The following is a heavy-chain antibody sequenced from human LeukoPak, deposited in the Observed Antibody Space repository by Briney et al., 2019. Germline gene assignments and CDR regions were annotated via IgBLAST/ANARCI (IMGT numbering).Heavy chain of an antibody. CDR1: GGSISSGGYY. Sequence: PSETLSLTCTVSGGSISSGGYYWSWIRQHPGKGLEWIGYIYYSGSTNYNPSVKSRVNISVDTSKNQFSLKLSSVTAADTAVYYCARGTGNDAFDIWGQGTMVTVSS. V-gene: IGHV4-31*03. CDR2: IYYSGST. D-gene: IGHD1-14*01. CDR3: ARGTGNDAFDI. J-gene: IGHJ3*02.